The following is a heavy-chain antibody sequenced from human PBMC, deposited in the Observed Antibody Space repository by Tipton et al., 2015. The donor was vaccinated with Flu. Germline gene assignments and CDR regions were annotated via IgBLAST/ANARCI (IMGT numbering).Heavy chain of an antibody. CDR1: GDSISSHY. V-gene: IGHV4-4*07. D-gene: IGHD1-7*01. CDR2: IYISGNT. J-gene: IGHJ4*02. Sequence: LSCTVSGDSISSHYWSWIRQPAGKGLEWIGRIYISGNTQYNPSLKSRVTMSVDTSKNQFSLNLNSVTAADTAVYYCARDQSTNWNYDFFDYWGQGTLVTVSS. CDR3: ARDQSTNWNYDFFDY.